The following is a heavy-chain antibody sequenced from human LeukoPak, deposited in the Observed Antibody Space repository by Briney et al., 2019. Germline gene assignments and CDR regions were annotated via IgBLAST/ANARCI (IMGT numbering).Heavy chain of an antibody. CDR1: GGSISSSSYY. J-gene: IGHJ4*02. CDR2: IYYSGST. CDR3: ARVIGSYYFDY. D-gene: IGHD1-26*01. Sequence: PSETLSLTCTVSGGSISSSSYYWGWIRQPPGKGLEWIGSIYYSGSTYYNPSLKSRVTISVDTSKNQFSLKLSSVTAADTAVYYCARVIGSYYFDYWGQGTLVTVSX. V-gene: IGHV4-39*07.